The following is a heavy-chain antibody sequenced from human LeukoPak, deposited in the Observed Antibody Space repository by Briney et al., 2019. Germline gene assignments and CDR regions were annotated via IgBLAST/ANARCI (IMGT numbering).Heavy chain of an antibody. D-gene: IGHD5-18*01. J-gene: IGHJ4*02. CDR3: AGELDTPPSVYFDY. Sequence: GGSLRLSCAASGFTFSSYSMSWVRQAPGKGLEWVSSISSSSSYIYYADSVKGRFTISRDNAKNSLYLQMNSLRAEDTAVYYCAGELDTPPSVYFDYWGQGTLVTVSS. CDR2: ISSSSSYI. CDR1: GFTFSSYS. V-gene: IGHV3-21*04.